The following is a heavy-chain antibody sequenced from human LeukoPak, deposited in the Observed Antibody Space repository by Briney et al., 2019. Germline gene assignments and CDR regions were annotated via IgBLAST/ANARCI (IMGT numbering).Heavy chain of an antibody. V-gene: IGHV1-3*01. J-gene: IGHJ4*02. D-gene: IGHD6-19*01. CDR3: ARGIAVAGRGY. Sequence: ASVKVSCKASGYTFTSYAMHWVRQAPGQRLEWMGWINAGNGNTKYSQKFQGRDTITRDTSASTAYMELSSLRSEDTAVYYCARGIAVAGRGYWGQGTLVTVSS. CDR1: GYTFTSYA. CDR2: INAGNGNT.